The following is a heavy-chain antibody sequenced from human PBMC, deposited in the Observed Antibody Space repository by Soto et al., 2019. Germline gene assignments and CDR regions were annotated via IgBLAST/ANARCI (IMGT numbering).Heavy chain of an antibody. D-gene: IGHD4-17*01. CDR2: ISGSGGST. J-gene: IGHJ4*02. Sequence: GGSLRLSCAASGFTFSSYAMSWVRQAPGKGLEWVSAISGSGGSTYYADSVKGRFTISRDNSKNTLYLQMNSLRAEDTAVYYCAKDSRGSRVTTPGNYWGQGTLVTVSS. CDR3: AKDSRGSRVTTPGNY. CDR1: GFTFSSYA. V-gene: IGHV3-23*01.